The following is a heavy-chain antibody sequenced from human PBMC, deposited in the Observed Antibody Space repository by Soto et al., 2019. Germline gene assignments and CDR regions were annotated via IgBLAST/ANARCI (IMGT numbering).Heavy chain of an antibody. J-gene: IGHJ6*04. V-gene: IGHV4-39*01. CDR2: IYYSGST. CDR3: GRHTYGSSGYGAYSYSGRDV. CDR1: GGSISSSSYY. Sequence: SETLSLTCTVSGGSISSSSYYWGWIRQPPGKGLEWIGSIYYSGSTYYNPSLKSRVTISVDTSKNQFSLKLSSVTAADTAVYYCGRHTYGSSGYGAYSYSGRDVGGKGTRFTFPS. D-gene: IGHD6-13*01.